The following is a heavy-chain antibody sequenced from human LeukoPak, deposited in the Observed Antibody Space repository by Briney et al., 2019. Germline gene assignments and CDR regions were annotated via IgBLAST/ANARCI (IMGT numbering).Heavy chain of an antibody. J-gene: IGHJ4*02. D-gene: IGHD5-12*01. Sequence: ASVKVSCKASGYTFTGYYMHWVRQAPGQGLEWMGGINPNSGGTNYAQKFQGRVTMTRDTSISTAYMELSRLRSDDTAVYYCAMAPGGYTVGDYWGQGTLVTVSS. CDR1: GYTFTGYY. V-gene: IGHV1-2*02. CDR2: INPNSGGT. CDR3: AMAPGGYTVGDY.